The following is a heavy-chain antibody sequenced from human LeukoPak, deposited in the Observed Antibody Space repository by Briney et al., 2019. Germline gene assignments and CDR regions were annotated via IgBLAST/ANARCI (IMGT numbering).Heavy chain of an antibody. CDR1: GFSFSGFD. D-gene: IGHD3-10*01. Sequence: PGGSLRLSCAASGFSFSGFDMNWVRQAPGKGLEWIAHIGTSVNAIYYADSVKGRFTISRDNARDSLPLQMDSLRVEDTAVYYCAKDSVWFGDLLNWGQGALVIVSS. V-gene: IGHV3-48*03. J-gene: IGHJ4*02. CDR2: IGTSVNAI. CDR3: AKDSVWFGDLLN.